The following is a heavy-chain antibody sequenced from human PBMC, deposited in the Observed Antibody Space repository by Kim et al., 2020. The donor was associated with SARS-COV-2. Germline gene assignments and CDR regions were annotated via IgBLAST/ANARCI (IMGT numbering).Heavy chain of an antibody. D-gene: IGHD4-17*01. CDR3: ARDHPVLRRRNGFDI. Sequence: GGSLRLSCAASGFTFSSYWMHWVRQAPGKGLVWVSRINSDGSSTSYADSVKGRFTISRDNAKNTLYLQMNSLRAEDTAVYYCARDHPVLRRRNGFDIWGQGTMVTVSS. J-gene: IGHJ3*02. V-gene: IGHV3-74*01. CDR1: GFTFSSYW. CDR2: INSDGSST.